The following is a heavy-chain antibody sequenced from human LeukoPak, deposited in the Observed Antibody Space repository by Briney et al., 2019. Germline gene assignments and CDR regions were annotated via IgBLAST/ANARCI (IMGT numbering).Heavy chain of an antibody. D-gene: IGHD4-17*01. CDR1: GFTFSSYG. V-gene: IGHV3-30*18. CDR3: AKGGAAVTRYVDY. J-gene: IGHJ4*02. CDR2: ISYDGSNK. Sequence: PGGSLRLSCAASGFTFSSYGMHWVRQAPGKGLEWVAYISYDGSNKYYADSVKGRFTISRDNSKNAVYLQMNSLGTEDTAVYYCAKGGAAVTRYVDYWGQGTLVTVSS.